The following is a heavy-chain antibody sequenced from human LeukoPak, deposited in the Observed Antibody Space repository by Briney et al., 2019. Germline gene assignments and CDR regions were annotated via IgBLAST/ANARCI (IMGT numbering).Heavy chain of an antibody. Sequence: PSETLSLTCTVSGVSISSSSYCWGWIRQPPGKGLEWIGIIYYSGSTYYNPSIKSRVTISVDTSKNQFSLKLSSVTATGTGVYDCARGRYGDYAWGQGTQVTVSS. CDR1: GVSISSSSYC. CDR2: IYYSGST. CDR3: ARGRYGDYA. V-gene: IGHV4-39*01. J-gene: IGHJ4*02. D-gene: IGHD4-17*01.